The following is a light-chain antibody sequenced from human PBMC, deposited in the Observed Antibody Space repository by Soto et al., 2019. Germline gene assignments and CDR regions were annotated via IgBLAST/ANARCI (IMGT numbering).Light chain of an antibody. CDR2: SAS. J-gene: IGKJ5*01. Sequence: EIVMTQSPATLSVSPGERATLSCRASQSVGSDLAWYQQKPGQAPRLVIYSASERATGIPARFSGSGSGTVFTLTISSLEPEDFAVYYCQQRYNWPTTFGQGTRLEVK. CDR1: QSVGSD. V-gene: IGKV3-11*01. CDR3: QQRYNWPTT.